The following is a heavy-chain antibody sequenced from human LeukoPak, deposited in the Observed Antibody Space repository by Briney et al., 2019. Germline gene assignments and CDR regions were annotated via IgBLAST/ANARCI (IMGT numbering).Heavy chain of an antibody. CDR3: GRGGGASDY. CDR1: GDTVSRVESP. V-gene: IGHV6-1*01. Sequence: PSQTLSLTCAISGDTVSRVESPYNWIRQSPSRGLEWLGRTYYRSKWFNDYAVSVKSRIGINPDTSKNQFSLQLNFLTPADTAVYCRGRGGGASDYWGQGTLVTASS. D-gene: IGHD3-16*01. CDR2: TYYRSKWFN. J-gene: IGHJ4*02.